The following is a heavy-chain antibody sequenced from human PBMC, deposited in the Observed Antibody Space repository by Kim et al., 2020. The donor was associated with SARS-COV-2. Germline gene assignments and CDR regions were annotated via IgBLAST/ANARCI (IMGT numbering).Heavy chain of an antibody. CDR2: ISWNSGSI. V-gene: IGHV3-9*01. D-gene: IGHD3-10*01. J-gene: IGHJ4*02. Sequence: GGSLRLSCAASGFTFGDYAMHWVRQAPGKGLEWVSGISWNSGSIGYADSVKGRFTISRDNAKNSLYLQMNSLRAEDTALYYCAKDKTPLYGSGSLGGWGQGTLVTVSS. CDR1: GFTFGDYA. CDR3: AKDKTPLYGSGSLGG.